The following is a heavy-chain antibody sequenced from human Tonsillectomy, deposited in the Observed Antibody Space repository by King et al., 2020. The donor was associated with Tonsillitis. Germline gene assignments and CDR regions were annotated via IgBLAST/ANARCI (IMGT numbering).Heavy chain of an antibody. CDR2: ISGSGDIT. V-gene: IGHV3-23*04. CDR1: GLTFSSYA. J-gene: IGHJ4*02. CDR3: AKDFTMVRGVPSYCFDH. D-gene: IGHD3-10*01. Sequence: VQLVESGGGLVQPGGSLRLSCAASGLTFSSYAMSWVRQAPGKGLEWVSAISGSGDITYYADSVKGRFTISRDNSKNTLYLQMNSLRAEDTAVYYCAKDFTMVRGVPSYCFDHWGQGTLVTVSS.